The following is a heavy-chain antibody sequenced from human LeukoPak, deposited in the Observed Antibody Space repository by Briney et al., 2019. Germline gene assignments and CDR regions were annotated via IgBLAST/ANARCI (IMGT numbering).Heavy chain of an antibody. CDR1: GYTFTGYY. CDR2: INPNSGGT. Sequence: ASVKVPCKAAGYTFTGYYMHWVRQAPGQGLEWMGWINPNSGGTNYAQKFQGRVTMTRDTSISTAYMELSRLRSDDTAVYYCASRGIADPNFDYWGQGTLVTVSS. J-gene: IGHJ4*02. V-gene: IGHV1-2*02. D-gene: IGHD6-13*01. CDR3: ASRGIADPNFDY.